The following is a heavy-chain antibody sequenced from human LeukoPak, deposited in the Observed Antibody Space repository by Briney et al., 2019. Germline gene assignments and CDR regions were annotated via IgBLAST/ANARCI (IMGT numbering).Heavy chain of an antibody. Sequence: GGSLRLSCAASGFTFSSYWMHWVRQAPGKGLVWVSRINSDGSSTSYADSVKGRFTISRDNAKNTLYLQMNSLRAEDTAVYYCAREIVEMAPEAAFDIWGQGIMVTVSS. D-gene: IGHD5-24*01. J-gene: IGHJ3*02. CDR1: GFTFSSYW. CDR3: AREIVEMAPEAAFDI. V-gene: IGHV3-74*01. CDR2: INSDGSST.